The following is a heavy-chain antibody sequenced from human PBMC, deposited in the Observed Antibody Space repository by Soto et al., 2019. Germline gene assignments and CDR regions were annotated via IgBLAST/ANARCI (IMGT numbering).Heavy chain of an antibody. CDR2: IKSKSDGGTT. D-gene: IGHD2-15*01. CDR1: GFTFSDAW. V-gene: IGHV3-15*01. J-gene: IGHJ5*02. Sequence: AGGSLRLSCAASGFTFSDAWMSWVRQAPGKGLDRVGRIKSKSDGGTTEYAAPVRGRFTISRDDSKNTLYLQMNSLKTEDTAVYYCTTDLWRIAVVVGSTGYFNPWGQGTPVTVSS. CDR3: TTDLWRIAVVVGSTGYFNP.